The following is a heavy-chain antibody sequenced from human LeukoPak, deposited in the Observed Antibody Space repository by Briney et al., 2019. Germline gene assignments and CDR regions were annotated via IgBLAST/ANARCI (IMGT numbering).Heavy chain of an antibody. D-gene: IGHD3-3*01. CDR1: GYTFTSYD. CDR3: ARVGYDFWSGYWSDWFDP. J-gene: IGHJ5*02. CDR2: MNPNSGNT. V-gene: IGHV1-8*03. Sequence: ASVKVSCKASGYTFTSYDINWVRQATGQGLEWMGWMNPNSGNTGYAQKFQGRVTITRNTSISTAYMELSSLRSEDTAVYYCARVGYDFWSGYWSDWFDPWGQGTLVTVSS.